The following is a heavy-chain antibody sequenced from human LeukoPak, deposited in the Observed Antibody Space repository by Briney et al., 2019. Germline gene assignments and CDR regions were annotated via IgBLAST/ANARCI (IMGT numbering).Heavy chain of an antibody. CDR2: INPNSGGT. J-gene: IGHJ4*02. CDR3: ARDQYSSGFAFDY. D-gene: IGHD6-19*01. V-gene: IGHV1-2*04. Sequence: ASVKVSCKASGYTFTGYYMHWVRQAPGQGLEWMGWINPNSGGTNYAQKFQGWVTMTRDTSISTAYMELSRLRSDDTAVYYCARDQYSSGFAFDYWGQGTLVTVPS. CDR1: GYTFTGYY.